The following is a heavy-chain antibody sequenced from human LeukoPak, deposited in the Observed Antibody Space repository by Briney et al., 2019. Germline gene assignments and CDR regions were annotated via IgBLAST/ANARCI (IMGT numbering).Heavy chain of an antibody. CDR2: IYYSGTT. J-gene: IGHJ6*03. CDR1: GGPINSYY. D-gene: IGHD4-11*01. V-gene: IGHV4-59*01. CDR3: ARVAYSTPGYYYMDV. Sequence: PSETLSLTCTASGGPINSYYWSWIRQPPGKGLEWIGYIYYSGTTIYNPSLKSRVTISVDTSKSQFSLKLSFVTTADTALYYCARVAYSTPGYYYMDVWGKGTTVTV.